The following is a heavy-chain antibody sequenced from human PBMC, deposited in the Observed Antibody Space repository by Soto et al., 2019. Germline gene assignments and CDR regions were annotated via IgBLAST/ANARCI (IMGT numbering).Heavy chain of an antibody. CDR1: GGSINSGDYY. V-gene: IGHV4-30-4*01. Sequence: SETLSLTCTVSGGSINSGDYYWTWVRQPPGKGLEWIGNIFHSGSTYYTPSLQSRVTISLDTSKNHFSLKLSSVPPADTAVYYCARDRYYGSGTYYNFYYGMDVWGQGNTVT. D-gene: IGHD3-10*01. CDR2: IFHSGST. J-gene: IGHJ6*02. CDR3: ARDRYYGSGTYYNFYYGMDV.